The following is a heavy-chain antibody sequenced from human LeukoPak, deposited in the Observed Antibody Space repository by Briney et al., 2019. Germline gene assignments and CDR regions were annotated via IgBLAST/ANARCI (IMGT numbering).Heavy chain of an antibody. D-gene: IGHD4-17*01. Sequence: GGSLRLSCAASAFTFSSYWMSWVRQAPGKGLEWVANIKQDGSEKYYVDSVKGRFTISRDNAKNSLYLQMNSLRAEDTAVYYCACGDYFDYWGQGTLVTVSS. CDR1: AFTFSSYW. V-gene: IGHV3-7*01. J-gene: IGHJ4*02. CDR3: ACGDYFDY. CDR2: IKQDGSEK.